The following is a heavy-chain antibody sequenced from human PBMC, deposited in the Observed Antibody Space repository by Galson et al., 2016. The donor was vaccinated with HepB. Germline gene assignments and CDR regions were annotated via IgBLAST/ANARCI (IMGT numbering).Heavy chain of an antibody. D-gene: IGHD6-13*01. Sequence: SLRLSCAGSGFTFGNYAIKWVRQAPGKGLERVAFIRSNPYGATTEYAASVKGRFTLARDDSESVAYLQMNSLKIEDTAVYYGARVFDTERVSWDLSYYGLDVWGQGTTVTVSS. CDR2: IRSNPYGATT. CDR1: GFTFGNYA. CDR3: ARVFDTERVSWDLSYYGLDV. V-gene: IGHV3-49*04. J-gene: IGHJ6*02.